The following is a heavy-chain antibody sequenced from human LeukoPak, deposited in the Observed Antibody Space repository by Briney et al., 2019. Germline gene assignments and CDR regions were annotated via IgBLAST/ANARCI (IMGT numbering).Heavy chain of an antibody. Sequence: GGSLRLSCAASGFTFSSYSMNWVRQAPGKGLEWVSSISSSSSYIYYADSVKGRFTISRDNAKNSLYLQMNSLRAEDTAVYYCARPHSSGYLGYFDYWGQGTLVTVSS. V-gene: IGHV3-21*01. CDR1: GFTFSSYS. CDR2: ISSSSSYI. D-gene: IGHD3-22*01. CDR3: ARPHSSGYLGYFDY. J-gene: IGHJ4*02.